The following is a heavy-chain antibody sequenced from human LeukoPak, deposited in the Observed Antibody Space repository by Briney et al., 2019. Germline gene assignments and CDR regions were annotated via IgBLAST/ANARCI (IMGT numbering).Heavy chain of an antibody. CDR3: ASRSPYSSSSYAFDI. Sequence: PSETLSLTCAVYGGSFSGYYWSWIRQPPGKGLEWIGEINHSGSTNYNPSLKSRGTISVDTSKNQFSLKLSSVTAADTAVYYCASRSPYSSSSYAFDIWGQGTMVTVSS. CDR1: GGSFSGYY. J-gene: IGHJ3*02. D-gene: IGHD6-6*01. V-gene: IGHV4-34*01. CDR2: INHSGST.